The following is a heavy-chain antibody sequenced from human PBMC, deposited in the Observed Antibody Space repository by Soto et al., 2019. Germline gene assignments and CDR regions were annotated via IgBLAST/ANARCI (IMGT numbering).Heavy chain of an antibody. D-gene: IGHD1-7*01. CDR2: IIPIFGTA. V-gene: IGHV1-69*01. CDR3: ARGLLGGTTFLPGMDV. Sequence: QVQLVQSGAEVKKPGSSVKVSCKDSGGTFSSYAISWVRQAPGQGLEWMGGIIPIFGTANYAQKFQGRVTITADESTSTAYMELSSLRSEDTAVYYCARGLLGGTTFLPGMDVWGQGTTVTVSS. CDR1: GGTFSSYA. J-gene: IGHJ6*02.